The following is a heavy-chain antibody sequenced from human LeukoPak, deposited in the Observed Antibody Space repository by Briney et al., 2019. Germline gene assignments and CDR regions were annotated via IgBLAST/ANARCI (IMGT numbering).Heavy chain of an antibody. V-gene: IGHV3-74*01. D-gene: IGHD3-16*01. J-gene: IGHJ4*02. CDR1: GFTFSTYW. Sequence: PAGSLRLSCAASGFTFSTYWMHWVRQAPGKGLVWVSRIDTDGSTTNYADSEKGRFTITRDNAKNTLYLQMNSLRADDTAVYYCARAASAWSIDYWGQGSLVTVSS. CDR2: IDTDGSTT. CDR3: ARAASAWSIDY.